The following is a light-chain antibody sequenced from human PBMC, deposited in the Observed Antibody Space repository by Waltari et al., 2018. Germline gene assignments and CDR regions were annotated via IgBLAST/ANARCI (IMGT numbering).Light chain of an antibody. CDR3: QQSYSYFT. CDR2: AAS. J-gene: IGKJ3*01. V-gene: IGKV1-39*01. Sequence: DTQMTQSPSSLSASVGDRVTITCRASHSISSYLNWYQHKPGKAPKLLIYAASSLQSGVPSRFSCSGSGTDFTLTISSLQPEDFATYYCQQSYSYFTFGPGTKVDIK. CDR1: HSISSY.